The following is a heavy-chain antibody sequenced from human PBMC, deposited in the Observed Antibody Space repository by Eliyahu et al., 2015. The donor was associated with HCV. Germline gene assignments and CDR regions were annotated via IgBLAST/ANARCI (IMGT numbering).Heavy chain of an antibody. D-gene: IGHD4-17*01. J-gene: IGHJ6*02. CDR2: IIPYLXIV. Sequence: QVQLVQSGAEVKKPGSSVKVSCKASRDTFXSYTINWXRQAPGQGLEWMGRIIPYLXIVNYAQKFQGRVTIIADKXTSTAYMEMSRLTSVDTAVYYCARNQGGYGDSYYYGMDVWGQGTAVTVSS. CDR3: ARNQGGYGDSYYYGMDV. CDR1: RDTFXSYT. V-gene: IGHV1-69*02.